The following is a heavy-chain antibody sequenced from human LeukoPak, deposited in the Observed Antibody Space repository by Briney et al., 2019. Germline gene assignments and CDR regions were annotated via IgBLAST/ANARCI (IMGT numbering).Heavy chain of an antibody. CDR1: GGSISSSSYY. D-gene: IGHD3-22*01. J-gene: IGHJ5*02. V-gene: IGHV4-39*07. Sequence: SETLSLTCTVSGGSISSSSYYWGWIRQPPGKGLEWIGSIYYSGSTYYNPSLKSRVTISVDTSKNQFSLKLSSVTAADTAVYYCARERIVVAWWFDPWGQGTLVTVSS. CDR2: IYYSGST. CDR3: ARERIVVAWWFDP.